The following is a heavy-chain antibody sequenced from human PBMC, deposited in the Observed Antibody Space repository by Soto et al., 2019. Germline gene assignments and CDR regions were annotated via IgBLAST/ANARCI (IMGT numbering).Heavy chain of an antibody. Sequence: GASLRLSCAASGFTFSSYAMHCVRQAPGKGLEWVGVISYDGSNKYYADSVKGRFTISRDNSKNTLYLQLNSLRAEDTAVYYCARDFFVTTVSYYYYGLDVPARRTTVTVSS. D-gene: IGHD4-17*01. CDR3: ARDFFVTTVSYYYYGLDV. CDR1: GFTFSSYA. V-gene: IGHV3-30-3*01. CDR2: ISYDGSNK. J-gene: IGHJ6*02.